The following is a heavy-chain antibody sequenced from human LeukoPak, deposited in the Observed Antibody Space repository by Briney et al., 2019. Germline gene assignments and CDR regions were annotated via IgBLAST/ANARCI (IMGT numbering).Heavy chain of an antibody. Sequence: PGRSLRLSCAASGFTFSDYYMSWIRQAPGKGLEWVSYISSSSSYTNYADSVKGRFTISRDNAKNSLYLQMNSLRAEDTAVYYCARAMVRGVRYFDYWGQGTLVTVSS. D-gene: IGHD3-10*01. CDR2: ISSSSSYT. J-gene: IGHJ4*02. CDR1: GFTFSDYY. CDR3: ARAMVRGVRYFDY. V-gene: IGHV3-11*03.